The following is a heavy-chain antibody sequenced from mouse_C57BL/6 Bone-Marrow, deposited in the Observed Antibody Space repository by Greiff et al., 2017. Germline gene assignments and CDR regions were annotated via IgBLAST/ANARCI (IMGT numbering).Heavy chain of an antibody. CDR1: GFNIKDDY. V-gene: IGHV14-4*01. Sequence: VQLQQSGAELVRPGASVKLSCTASGFNIKDDYMHWVKQRPEQGLEWIGWIDPANGDTESASKFQGKATITADTSSNTAYLQLSSLTSEDTAVYYCTTIITTGYWGQGTTLTVSS. CDR2: IDPANGDT. J-gene: IGHJ2*01. CDR3: TTIITTGY. D-gene: IGHD1-2*01.